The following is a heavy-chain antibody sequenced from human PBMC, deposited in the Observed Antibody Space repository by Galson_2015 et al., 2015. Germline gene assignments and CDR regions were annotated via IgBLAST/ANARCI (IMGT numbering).Heavy chain of an antibody. Sequence: QSGAEVKKPGESLKISCKGSGYSFTSYWIGWVRQMPGKGLEWMGIIYPGDSDTRYSPSFQGQVTISADKSISTAYLEWSSLKASDPAIDYGARQGGYSSSCDPPGLDYGMDVWGQGTTVTVSS. D-gene: IGHD6-13*01. CDR3: ARQGGYSSSCDPPGLDYGMDV. CDR2: IYPGDSDT. CDR1: GYSFTSYW. J-gene: IGHJ6*02. V-gene: IGHV5-51*01.